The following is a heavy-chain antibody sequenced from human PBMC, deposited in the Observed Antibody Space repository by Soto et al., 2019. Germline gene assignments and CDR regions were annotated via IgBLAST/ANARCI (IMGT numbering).Heavy chain of an antibody. CDR2: IYYSGSP. CDR3: ARELGAAGGDYYYGMDV. V-gene: IGHV4-31*03. D-gene: IGHD6-13*01. Sequence: QVQLQESGPGLVKPSQTLSLTCTVSGGSISSGGYYWSWIRQHPGKGLEWIGYIYYSGSPYYNPSLKSRVTISVDTSKNQFSLKLSSVTDADTAVYYCARELGAAGGDYYYGMDVWGQGTTVTVSS. CDR1: GGSISSGGYY. J-gene: IGHJ6*02.